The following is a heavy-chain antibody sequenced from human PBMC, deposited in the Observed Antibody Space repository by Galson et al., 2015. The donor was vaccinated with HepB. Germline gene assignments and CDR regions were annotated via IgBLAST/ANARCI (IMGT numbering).Heavy chain of an antibody. J-gene: IGHJ4*02. D-gene: IGHD5-18*01. V-gene: IGHV3-30*18. CDR3: AKDSMGFSYGPHYFDY. Sequence: SLRLSCAASGFTLSSCGMHWVRQAPGKGLEWVAVISYDGSNRYYADSVKGRFTVSRDNSENTLYLQMDSLRAEDTAVYYCAKDSMGFSYGPHYFDYWGQGTLVTVSS. CDR2: ISYDGSNR. CDR1: GFTLSSCG.